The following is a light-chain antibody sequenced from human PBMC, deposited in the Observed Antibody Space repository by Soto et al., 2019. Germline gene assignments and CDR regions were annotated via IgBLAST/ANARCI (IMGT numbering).Light chain of an antibody. CDR2: GAY. CDR3: LQHNSYPRT. J-gene: IGKJ2*01. V-gene: IGKV1-17*01. Sequence: DIQMTQSPSSLSASVGDRVTITCRASRGIGSDLAWYQQQPGKAPKRLIFGAYTLQSGVPSRFSGSRSGTEFSLTISGLQPEDFATYYCLQHNSYPRTFGQGTKLEIK. CDR1: RGIGSD.